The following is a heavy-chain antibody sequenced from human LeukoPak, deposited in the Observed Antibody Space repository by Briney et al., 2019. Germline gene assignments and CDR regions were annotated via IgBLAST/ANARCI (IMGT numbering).Heavy chain of an antibody. D-gene: IGHD1-1*01. CDR1: GYTFTSHY. Sequence: GASVKVSCKASGYTFTSHYMHWVRQAPGQGPEWMGWINPNSGGTNYAQKFQGRVTMTRDTSISTAYMELSGLRSDDTAVYYCARCSTPHWIFDAFDIWGQGTMVTVSS. CDR3: ARCSTPHWIFDAFDI. CDR2: INPNSGGT. V-gene: IGHV1-2*02. J-gene: IGHJ3*02.